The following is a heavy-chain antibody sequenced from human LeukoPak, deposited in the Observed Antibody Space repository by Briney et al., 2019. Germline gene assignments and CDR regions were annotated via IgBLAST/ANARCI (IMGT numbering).Heavy chain of an antibody. CDR2: ISGSGDNT. CDR1: GFSFSGYA. J-gene: IGHJ5*02. D-gene: IGHD6-13*01. V-gene: IGHV3-23*01. CDR3: ARDAAAAGRSGGFDP. Sequence: PGGSLRLSCAASGFSFSGYAMTWVRQAPGKGLEWVSTISGSGDNTYYADSVKGRFTISRDNSTDKLYLQMNSLRAEDTAVYYCARDAAAAGRSGGFDPWGQGTLVTVSS.